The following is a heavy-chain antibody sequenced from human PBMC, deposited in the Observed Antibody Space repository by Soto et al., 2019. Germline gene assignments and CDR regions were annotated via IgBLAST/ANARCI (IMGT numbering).Heavy chain of an antibody. D-gene: IGHD3-10*01. V-gene: IGHV4-59*08. CDR2: IYYSGST. CDR3: ARLGRQFGELFRGYYYYYMDV. Sequence: PSETLSLTCTVSGGSISSYXWSWIRQPPGKGLEWIGYIYYSGSTNYNPSLKSRVTISVDTSKNQFSLKLSSVTAADTAVYYCARLGRQFGELFRGYYYYYMDVWGRGTTVTVSS. CDR1: GGSISSYX. J-gene: IGHJ6*03.